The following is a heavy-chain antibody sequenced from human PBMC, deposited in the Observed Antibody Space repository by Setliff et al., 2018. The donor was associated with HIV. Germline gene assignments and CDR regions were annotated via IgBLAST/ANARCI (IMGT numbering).Heavy chain of an antibody. V-gene: IGHV3-13*01. J-gene: IGHJ3*02. Sequence: PGESLKISCAASGFTFSSYEMHWVRRVTGKGLEWVSAIGTAGDTYYPGSVKGRFIISRENAKNSMYLQMNSLRAGDTAVYYCVREAHDSNNMGAFDIWGQGTMVTV. CDR2: IGTAGDT. CDR3: VREAHDSNNMGAFDI. CDR1: GFTFSSYE. D-gene: IGHD3-22*01.